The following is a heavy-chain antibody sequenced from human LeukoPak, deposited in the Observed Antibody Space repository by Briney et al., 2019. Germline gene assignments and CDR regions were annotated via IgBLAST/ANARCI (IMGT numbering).Heavy chain of an antibody. CDR1: GFTFSTYW. CDR3: AREIPGGANHLDY. J-gene: IGHJ4*02. V-gene: IGHV3-7*01. D-gene: IGHD1-26*01. CDR2: VKEDGSQK. Sequence: GGSLRLSCAASGFTFSTYWMSWVRQAPGEGPEWVANVKEDGSQKYYVDSVKGRFTISRDNAKNSLYLQMNNLRVEDTAVYYCAREIPGGANHLDYWGQGTLVTVSS.